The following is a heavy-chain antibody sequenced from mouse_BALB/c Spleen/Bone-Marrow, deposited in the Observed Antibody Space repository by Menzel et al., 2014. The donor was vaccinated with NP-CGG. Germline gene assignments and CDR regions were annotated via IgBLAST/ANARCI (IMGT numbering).Heavy chain of an antibody. V-gene: IGHV1S56*01. CDR2: IYPGNVNS. Sequence: QVQLKESGPELVKPGASVRISCKASGYTFTNYYIYWVKQMPGQGLEWIGWIYPGNVNSKYNEKFKGKATLTADKSSSTAYMQLSSLTSEDSAVYFCAREADWNFDYWGQGTPLTVSS. CDR1: GYTFTNYY. J-gene: IGHJ2*01. D-gene: IGHD2-13*01. CDR3: AREADWNFDY.